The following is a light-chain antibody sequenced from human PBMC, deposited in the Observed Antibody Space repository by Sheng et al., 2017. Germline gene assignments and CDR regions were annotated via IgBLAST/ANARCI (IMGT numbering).Light chain of an antibody. J-gene: IGLJ2*01. Sequence: QSALTQPPSASGSPGQSITISCTGTSSDVGFYDYVSWYRQHPGKAPKLMIYEVNKRPSGVPDRFSGSKSGNTASLTVSGLQTEDEADYYCSSYAGTNNVLFGGGTKLTVL. CDR1: SSDVGFYDY. CDR2: EVN. CDR3: SSYAGTNNVL. V-gene: IGLV2-8*01.